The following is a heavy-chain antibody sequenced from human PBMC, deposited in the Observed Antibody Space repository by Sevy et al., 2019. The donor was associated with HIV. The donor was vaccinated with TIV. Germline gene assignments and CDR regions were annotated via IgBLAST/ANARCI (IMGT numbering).Heavy chain of an antibody. CDR2: ISSSSSYI. V-gene: IGHV3-21*01. Sequence: GGSLRLSCAASGFTFSSYSMNWVRQAPGKGLEWVSSISSSSSYIYYADSVKGRFTSPRDNAKDSLYLEMNSLRAEDTAVYYCAGDYYDILTGYTYFDYWGQGTLVTVSS. D-gene: IGHD3-9*01. CDR1: GFTFSSYS. CDR3: AGDYYDILTGYTYFDY. J-gene: IGHJ4*02.